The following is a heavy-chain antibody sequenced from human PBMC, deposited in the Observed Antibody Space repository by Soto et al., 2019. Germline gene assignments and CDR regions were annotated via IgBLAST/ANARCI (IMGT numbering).Heavy chain of an antibody. V-gene: IGHV5-10-1*01. CDR3: ARPNTAMVRPYYYGMDV. J-gene: IGHJ6*02. Sequence: GESLKISCKASGYSFTKYWISWVRQMPGKGLEWMGRIDPSDSSSDYSPSFRGHVTISVDKSITTAYLQWSSLKASDTAMYFCARPNTAMVRPYYYGMDVWGQVTTSTVS. CDR1: GYSFTKYW. D-gene: IGHD5-18*01. CDR2: IDPSDSSS.